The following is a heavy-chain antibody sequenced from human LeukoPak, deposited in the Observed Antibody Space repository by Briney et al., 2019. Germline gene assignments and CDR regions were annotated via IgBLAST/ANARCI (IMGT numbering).Heavy chain of an antibody. D-gene: IGHD3-10*01. V-gene: IGHV4-59*08. Sequence: SETLSLTCTVSGGSISSYYWSWIRQPPGKGLEWIGYIYYSGSTNYNPSLKSRVTISVDTSKNQFPLKLSSVTAADTAVYYCARRWSSPSFAAFDIWGQGTMVTVSS. J-gene: IGHJ3*02. CDR2: IYYSGST. CDR1: GGSISSYY. CDR3: ARRWSSPSFAAFDI.